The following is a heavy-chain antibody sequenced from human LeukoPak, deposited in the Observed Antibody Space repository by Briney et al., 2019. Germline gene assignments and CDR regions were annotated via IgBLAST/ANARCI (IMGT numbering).Heavy chain of an antibody. Sequence: GGSLRLSCAASGFTFSSYWMHWVRQVPGKGLVWVARINPGGSSITYADSVKGRFTISRDNAKNTLYLQMDSLRAEDTGVYYCARSNRSDDYWGQGTLVTVSS. CDR2: INPGGSSI. CDR1: GFTFSSYW. CDR3: ARSNRSDDY. J-gene: IGHJ4*02. V-gene: IGHV3-74*01. D-gene: IGHD1-14*01.